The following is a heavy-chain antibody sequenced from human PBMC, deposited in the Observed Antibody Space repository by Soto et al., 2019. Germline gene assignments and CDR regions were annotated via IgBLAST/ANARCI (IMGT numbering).Heavy chain of an antibody. J-gene: IGHJ4*02. CDR2: INAGNGNT. V-gene: IGHV1-3*01. D-gene: IGHD3-16*02. Sequence: ASVKVSCKASGYTFTSYAMHWVRQAPGQRPEWMGWINAGNGNTKYSQKFQGRVTITRDTSASTAYMELSSLRSEDTAVYYCARDQGGTYYDYVWGSYRPASFDYWGQGTLVTVSS. CDR3: ARDQGGTYYDYVWGSYRPASFDY. CDR1: GYTFTSYA.